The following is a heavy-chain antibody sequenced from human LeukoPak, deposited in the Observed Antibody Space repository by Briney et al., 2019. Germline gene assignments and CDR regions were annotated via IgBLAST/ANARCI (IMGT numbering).Heavy chain of an antibody. Sequence: PGRSLRLSCAASGFTFSSYGMHWVRQAPGKGLEWVAVIWYDGSNKYYADSVKGRFTISRDNSKNTLYLQMNSLRAEDTAVYYCARDRGVSVTTYWLDPWGQGTLVTVSS. D-gene: IGHD4-17*01. J-gene: IGHJ5*02. CDR2: IWYDGSNK. CDR1: GFTFSSYG. CDR3: ARDRGVSVTTYWLDP. V-gene: IGHV3-33*01.